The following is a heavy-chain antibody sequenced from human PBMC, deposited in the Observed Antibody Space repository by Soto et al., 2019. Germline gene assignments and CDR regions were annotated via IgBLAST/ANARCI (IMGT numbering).Heavy chain of an antibody. J-gene: IGHJ4*02. CDR1: GGSFSGYY. CDR2: INHSGST. Sequence: SETLSLTXAVYGGSFSGYYWSWIRQPPGKGLEWIGEINHSGSTNYNPSLKSRVTISVDTSKNQFSLKLSSVTAADTAVYYCARGSLAYYFDYWGQGTLVTVSS. D-gene: IGHD5-12*01. CDR3: ARGSLAYYFDY. V-gene: IGHV4-34*01.